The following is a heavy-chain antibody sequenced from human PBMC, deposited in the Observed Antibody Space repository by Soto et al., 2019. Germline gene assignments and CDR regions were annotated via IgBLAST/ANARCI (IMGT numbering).Heavy chain of an antibody. Sequence: QVQLVESGGGVVQPGRSLRLSCAASGFTFSSYAMHWVRQAPGKGLEWVAVISYDGSNKYYADSVKGRFTISRDNSKNTLYLQMNSLRAEDTAVYYCARALGTQEYYYYGMDVWGQGTTVTVSS. CDR1: GFTFSSYA. J-gene: IGHJ6*02. CDR2: ISYDGSNK. CDR3: ARALGTQEYYYYGMDV. V-gene: IGHV3-30-3*01.